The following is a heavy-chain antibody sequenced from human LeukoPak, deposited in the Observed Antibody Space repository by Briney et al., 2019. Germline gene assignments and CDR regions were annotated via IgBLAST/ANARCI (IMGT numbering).Heavy chain of an antibody. V-gene: IGHV1-2*02. CDR1: GYTFTGCF. CDR3: ARGRPSSGSSGWGEY. CDR2: INPKSGAT. J-gene: IGHJ4*02. Sequence: ASVKVSCKASGYTFTGCFMHWVRQAPGQGLEWVGWINPKSGATNYAQKFQGRVTMTRDTSISTVYMELSRLRSDDTAVYYCARGRPSSGSSGWGEYWGQGTLVTVSS. D-gene: IGHD6-19*01.